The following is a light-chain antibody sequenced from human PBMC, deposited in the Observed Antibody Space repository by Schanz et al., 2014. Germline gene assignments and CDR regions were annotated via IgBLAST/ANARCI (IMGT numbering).Light chain of an antibody. Sequence: QSALTQPRSVSGSPGQSVTISCGGTNSDVGNYNYVSWYQQHPGKAPKLMIYEVSQRPSGVPDRFSGSKSGTSASLAITGLQAEDEADYYCQSYDSSLSGYVVFGGGTKLTVL. CDR2: EVS. CDR1: NSDVGNYNY. V-gene: IGLV2-11*01. J-gene: IGLJ2*01. CDR3: QSYDSSLSGYVV.